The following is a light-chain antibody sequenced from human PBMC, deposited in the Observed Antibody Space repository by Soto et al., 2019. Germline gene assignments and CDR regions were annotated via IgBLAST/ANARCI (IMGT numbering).Light chain of an antibody. V-gene: IGKV1-39*01. CDR2: AAS. CDR1: QDISSY. Sequence: DIQMTQSPSSLAASVGDSVTITCRANQDISSYLIGYQHKLGQAPKLLIHAASTLASGVPSRFSGSESGTDFTLTISGLEHEDCATYYGQQSYTTPWTFGQGTKVEIK. J-gene: IGKJ1*01. CDR3: QQSYTTPWT.